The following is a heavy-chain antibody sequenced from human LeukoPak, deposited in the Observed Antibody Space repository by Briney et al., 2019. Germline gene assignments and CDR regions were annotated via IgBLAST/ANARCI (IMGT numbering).Heavy chain of an antibody. Sequence: ASVKVSCKASGYTFTGYYMHWVRQAPGQGLEWMGWINPNSGGTNYAQKFQGRVTMTRDTSISTAYMELSRLRSDDTAVYYCARGLYSSGWYRDAFDIWGQGTMVTVSS. CDR3: ARGLYSSGWYRDAFDI. J-gene: IGHJ3*02. CDR2: INPNSGGT. D-gene: IGHD6-19*01. CDR1: GYTFTGYY. V-gene: IGHV1-2*02.